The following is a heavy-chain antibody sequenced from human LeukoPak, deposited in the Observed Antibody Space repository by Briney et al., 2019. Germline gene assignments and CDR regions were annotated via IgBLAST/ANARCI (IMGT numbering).Heavy chain of an antibody. CDR3: TAPVGRFGFYYYGMDV. V-gene: IGHV3-15*01. CDR2: IKSKTDGGTT. J-gene: IGHJ6*04. CDR1: GFTFSNAW. D-gene: IGHD3-10*01. Sequence: SGGSLRLSCAASGFTFSNAWMSWVRQAPGKGLEWVGRIKSKTDGGTTDYAAPVKGRFTISRDDSKNMLYLQMNSLKTEDTAVYYCTAPVGRFGFYYYGMDVWGKGTTVTVSS.